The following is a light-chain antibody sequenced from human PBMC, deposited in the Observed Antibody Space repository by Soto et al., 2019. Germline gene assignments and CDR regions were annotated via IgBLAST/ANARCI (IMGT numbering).Light chain of an antibody. Sequence: EIVMTQSPGTLSVSPGEGATLSCRASQSVSTNLAWYQQKPDQAPRLLIYGASTTATGMPARFSGSGSGTEFTLTIRSLQSEDFAVYYCQQYYTSPRTFGQGTRVEIK. V-gene: IGKV3-15*01. CDR2: GAS. CDR1: QSVSTN. J-gene: IGKJ1*01. CDR3: QQYYTSPRT.